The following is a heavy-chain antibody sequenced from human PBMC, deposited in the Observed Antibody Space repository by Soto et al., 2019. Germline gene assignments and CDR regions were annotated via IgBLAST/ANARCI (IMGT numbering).Heavy chain of an antibody. CDR2: IIPIFGTA. CDR1: GGTFSSYA. Sequence: SVRVSCKASGGTFSSYAISWVRQAPGQGLEWMGGIIPIFGTANYAQKFQGRVTITADESTSTAYMELSSLRSEDTAVYYCARDPVSSGYPHLGDYWGQGTLVTVSS. V-gene: IGHV1-69*13. J-gene: IGHJ4*02. D-gene: IGHD3-22*01. CDR3: ARDPVSSGYPHLGDY.